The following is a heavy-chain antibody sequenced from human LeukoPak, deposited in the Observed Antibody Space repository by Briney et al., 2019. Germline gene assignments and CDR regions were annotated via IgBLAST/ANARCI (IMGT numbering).Heavy chain of an antibody. Sequence: GESLQISCKGSGYSFTSYWIGLVRQMPGKGLEWMGNIYPGDSDTRYSPSFQGQVTISADKSISTAYLQWSSLKASDTAMYYCARLPTTHNYYYYYMDVWGKGTTVTVSS. D-gene: IGHD4-11*01. CDR2: IYPGDSDT. V-gene: IGHV5-51*01. J-gene: IGHJ6*03. CDR3: ARLPTTHNYYYYYMDV. CDR1: GYSFTSYW.